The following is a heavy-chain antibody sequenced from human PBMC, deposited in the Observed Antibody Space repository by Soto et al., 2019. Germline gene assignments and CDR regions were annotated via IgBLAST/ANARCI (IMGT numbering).Heavy chain of an antibody. V-gene: IGHV5-10-1*01. CDR3: ARDQQQLYYYYYGMDV. CDR1: GYSFTSYW. D-gene: IGHD6-13*01. J-gene: IGHJ6*02. Sequence: GESLKISCKGSGYSFTSYWISWVRQMPGKGLEWMGRIDPSDSYTNYSPSFQGHVTISADKSISTAYLQWSSLKASDTAMYYCARDQQQLYYYYYGMDVWGQGTTVTVSS. CDR2: IDPSDSYT.